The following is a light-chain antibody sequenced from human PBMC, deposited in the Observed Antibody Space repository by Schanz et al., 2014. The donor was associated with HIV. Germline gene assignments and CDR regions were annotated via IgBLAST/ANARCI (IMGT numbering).Light chain of an antibody. J-gene: IGKJ1*01. CDR3: QQYNNWPRT. Sequence: EIVMTQSPGTLSVSPGERATLSCRASQTVSNNLAWYQQKPGQAPRLLIYGASTRVTGIPARFSGSGSGTEFTLTISSLQSEDFAVYYCQQYNNWPRTFGQGTKVEF. CDR1: QTVSNN. CDR2: GAS. V-gene: IGKV3-15*01.